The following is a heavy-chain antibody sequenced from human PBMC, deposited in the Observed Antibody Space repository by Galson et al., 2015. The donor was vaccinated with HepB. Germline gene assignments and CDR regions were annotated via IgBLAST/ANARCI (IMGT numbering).Heavy chain of an antibody. V-gene: IGHV4-59*01. J-gene: IGHJ6*02. Sequence: SETLSLTCTVSGGSISSYYWSWIRQPPGKGLEWIGYIYYSGSTNYNPSLKSRVTISVDTSKNQFSLKLSSVTAADTAVYYCARGYYYYYGMDVWGQGTTVTVSS. CDR1: GGSISSYY. CDR2: IYYSGST. CDR3: ARGYYYYYGMDV.